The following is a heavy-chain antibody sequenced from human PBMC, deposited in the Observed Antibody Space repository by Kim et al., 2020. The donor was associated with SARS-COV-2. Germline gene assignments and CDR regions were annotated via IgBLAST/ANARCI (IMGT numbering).Heavy chain of an antibody. V-gene: IGHV1-69*04. CDR1: GGTFSSYA. D-gene: IGHD3-3*01. CDR3: ARFRSGSAYYFDY. Sequence: SVKVSCKASGGTFSSYAISWVRQAPGQGLEWMGRIIPILGIANYAQKFQGRVTITADKSTSTAYMELSSLRSEDTAVYYCARFRSGSAYYFDYWGQGTLVTVSS. CDR2: IIPILGIA. J-gene: IGHJ4*02.